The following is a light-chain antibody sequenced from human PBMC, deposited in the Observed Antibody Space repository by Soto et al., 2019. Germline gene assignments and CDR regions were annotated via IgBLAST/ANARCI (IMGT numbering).Light chain of an antibody. Sequence: DIQMTQSPSSVSASVGDGVTITCRASQDISRWLAWYQQKPGKAPKVLIYAASSLGSGVPPRFSGSGSGTDFTLTISNLQPEDFATYYCQQANIFPLTFGGGTKVE. J-gene: IGKJ4*01. V-gene: IGKV1-12*01. CDR3: QQANIFPLT. CDR2: AAS. CDR1: QDISRW.